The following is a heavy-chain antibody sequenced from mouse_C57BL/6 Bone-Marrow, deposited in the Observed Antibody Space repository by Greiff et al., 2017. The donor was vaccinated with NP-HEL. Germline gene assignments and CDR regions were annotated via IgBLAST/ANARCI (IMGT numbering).Heavy chain of an antibody. CDR1: GFTFSDFY. V-gene: IGHV7-1*01. J-gene: IGHJ3*01. D-gene: IGHD1-1*02. Sequence: EVKVVESGGGLVQSGRSLRLSCATSGFTFSDFYMEWVRQAPGKGLEWIAASRNKANDYTTEYSASVKGRFIVSRDTSQSILYLQMNALRAEDTAIYYCARDRGLTPFAYWGQGTLVTVSA. CDR3: ARDRGLTPFAY. CDR2: SRNKANDYTT.